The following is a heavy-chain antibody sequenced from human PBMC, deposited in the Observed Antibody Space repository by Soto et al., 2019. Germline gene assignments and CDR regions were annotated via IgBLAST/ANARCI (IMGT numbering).Heavy chain of an antibody. D-gene: IGHD2-2*01. V-gene: IGHV3-48*01. CDR3: ARGEERVAMPSGY. CDR2: ISSSSSTI. J-gene: IGHJ4*02. Sequence: GGSLRLSCAASGVIFSTYSMNLVRQGPGKGLEWVSYISSSSSTIFYTDSVKGRFTVSRDNAKNSLYLQMNSLRAEDTAVYYCARGEERVAMPSGYWGQGTLVTVSS. CDR1: GVIFSTYS.